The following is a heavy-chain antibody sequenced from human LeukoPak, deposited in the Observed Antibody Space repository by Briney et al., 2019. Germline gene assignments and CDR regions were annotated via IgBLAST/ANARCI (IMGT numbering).Heavy chain of an antibody. D-gene: IGHD3-9*01. Sequence: GGSLRLSCAASGFTFSSYGMHCVRQAPGKGLEWVAVIWYDGSNKYYADSVKGRFTISRDNSKNTLYLQMNSLRAEDTAVYYCARGGYFDWLPIDYWGQGTLVTVSS. V-gene: IGHV3-33*01. J-gene: IGHJ4*02. CDR3: ARGGYFDWLPIDY. CDR2: IWYDGSNK. CDR1: GFTFSSYG.